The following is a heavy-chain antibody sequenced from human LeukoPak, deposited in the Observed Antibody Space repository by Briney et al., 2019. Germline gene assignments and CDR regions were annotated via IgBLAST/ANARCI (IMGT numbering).Heavy chain of an antibody. CDR3: ARDSGGGSGWYDY. Sequence: GGSLRLSCAASGFTFSSYSMNWVRQAPGQGLEWVSSISSSSSYIYYADSVKGRFTISRDNAKNSLYLQMNSLRAEDTAVYYCARDSGGGSGWYDYWGQGTLVTVSS. V-gene: IGHV3-21*01. J-gene: IGHJ4*02. D-gene: IGHD6-19*01. CDR1: GFTFSSYS. CDR2: ISSSSSYI.